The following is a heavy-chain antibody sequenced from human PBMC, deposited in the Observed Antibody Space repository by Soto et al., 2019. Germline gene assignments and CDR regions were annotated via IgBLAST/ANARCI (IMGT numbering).Heavy chain of an antibody. D-gene: IGHD3-22*01. J-gene: IGHJ3*02. Sequence: SETLSLTCTVSGGSVSSGSYYWSWIRQPPGKGLEWIGYIYYSGSTNYNPSLKSRVTISVDTSKNQFSLELSSVTAADTAVYYCARDLAYRSYYYDSSGLLGGDAFDIWGQGTMVTVS. CDR1: GGSVSSGSYY. V-gene: IGHV4-61*01. CDR3: ARDLAYRSYYYDSSGLLGGDAFDI. CDR2: IYYSGST.